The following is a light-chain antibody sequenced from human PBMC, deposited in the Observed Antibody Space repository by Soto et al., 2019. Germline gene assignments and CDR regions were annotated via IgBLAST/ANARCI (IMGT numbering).Light chain of an antibody. Sequence: EIVLTQSPVTLSLSPGERATLSCRASQSVSSYLAWYQHKPGQAPRLLIYDASSRATGIPDRFSGSGSGTDFTLAISSLEPEDFAVYYCQQYGRPFGPGIKV. CDR2: DAS. CDR3: QQYGRP. J-gene: IGKJ1*01. V-gene: IGKV3-11*01. CDR1: QSVSSY.